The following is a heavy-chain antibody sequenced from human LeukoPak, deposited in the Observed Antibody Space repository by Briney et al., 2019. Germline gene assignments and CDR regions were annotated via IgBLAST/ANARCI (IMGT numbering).Heavy chain of an antibody. Sequence: SETLSLTCTVSGGSISSGSYYGSWIRQPAGKGLEWIGRIYTSGSTNYNPSLKSRVTISVDTSKNQFSLKLSSVTAADTAVYYCARGGYYGSFDYWGQGTLVTVSS. J-gene: IGHJ4*02. CDR3: ARGGYYGSFDY. CDR1: GGSISSGSYY. V-gene: IGHV4-61*02. D-gene: IGHD1-26*01. CDR2: IYTSGST.